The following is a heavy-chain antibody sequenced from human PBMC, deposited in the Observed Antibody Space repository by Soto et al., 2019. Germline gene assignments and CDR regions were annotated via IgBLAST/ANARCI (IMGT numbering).Heavy chain of an antibody. J-gene: IGHJ5*02. CDR3: ARHPSDFWFDP. CDR1: GGSISSSSYF. V-gene: IGHV4-39*01. Sequence: QLQLQESGPGLVKPSETLSLTCSVSGGSISSSSYFWGWIRQPPGKGLEWIGSIYYSGSTYYNPSLKTRVTVSVYTSKNPFSLKLSSVTAAVTAVYYCARHPSDFWFDPWGQGTLVTVSS. D-gene: IGHD2-21*02. CDR2: IYYSGST.